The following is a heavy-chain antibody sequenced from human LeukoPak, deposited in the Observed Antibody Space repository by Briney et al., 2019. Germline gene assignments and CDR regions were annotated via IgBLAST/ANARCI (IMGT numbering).Heavy chain of an antibody. CDR1: GFTFSGSA. V-gene: IGHV3-73*01. CDR3: TRSKDRDTKIDY. J-gene: IGHJ4*02. Sequence: PGGSLRLSCAASGFTFSGSAMHWVRQASGKGLEWVGRIRSKANSYATAYAASVKGRFTISRDDSKNTAYLQMNSLKTEDTAVYYCTRSKDRDTKIDYWGQGTLVTVSS. D-gene: IGHD2-2*01. CDR2: IRSKANSYAT.